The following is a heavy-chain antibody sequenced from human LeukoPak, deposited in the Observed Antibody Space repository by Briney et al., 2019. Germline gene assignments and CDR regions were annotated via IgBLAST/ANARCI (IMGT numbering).Heavy chain of an antibody. CDR2: INHSGST. CDR1: GGSFSGYY. V-gene: IGHV4-34*01. Sequence: SETLSLTCAVYGGSFSGYYWSWIRQPPGKGLEWIGEINHSGSTNYNPSLKSRVTITVDTSKNQFSLKLRSVTAADTAVYYCARGRPVRWELPPDYWGQGTLVTVSS. J-gene: IGHJ4*02. D-gene: IGHD1-26*01. CDR3: ARGRPVRWELPPDY.